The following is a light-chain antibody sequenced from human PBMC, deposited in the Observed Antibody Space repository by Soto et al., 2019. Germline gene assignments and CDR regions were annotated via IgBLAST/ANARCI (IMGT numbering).Light chain of an antibody. CDR1: SNYIGDYHY. CDR2: DVT. CDR3: CSYAGGYTFV. Sequence: QSALAQPRSVSGSPGQSVTISCTGTSNYIGDYHYVSWYQQHPGKAPKLMIFDVTKRPSGVPDRFSGSKSGNTASLTISGLQAEDDADYYCCSYAGGYTFVFGTGTKVT. J-gene: IGLJ1*01. V-gene: IGLV2-11*01.